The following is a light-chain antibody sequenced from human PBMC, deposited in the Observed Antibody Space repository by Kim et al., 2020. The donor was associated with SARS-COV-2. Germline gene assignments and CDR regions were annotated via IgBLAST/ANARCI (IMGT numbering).Light chain of an antibody. V-gene: IGLV3-21*04. CDR2: NDN. CDR1: NIRSKN. CDR3: QVWDTSSDHVV. J-gene: IGLJ2*01. Sequence: PGETATITCEGNNIRSKNVHWYHQQPGQAPVLVMYNDNDRFSGIPERFSGSNSGNTATLIISRVEAGDEADYYCQVWDTSSDHVVFGGGTKLTVL.